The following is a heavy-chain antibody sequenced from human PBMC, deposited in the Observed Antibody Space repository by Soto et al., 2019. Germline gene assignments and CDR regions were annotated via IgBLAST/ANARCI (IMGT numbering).Heavy chain of an antibody. CDR2: INHSGST. V-gene: IGHV4-34*01. D-gene: IGHD6-6*01. CDR1: GGSVSGYY. CDR3: AKSYSSSSSWFDP. Sequence: PSETLSLTCAVYGGSVSGYYLSWIRQPPGKGLEWIGEINHSGSTNYNPSLKSRVTISVDTSKNQFSLKLSSVTAADTAVYYCAKSYSSSSSWFDPWGQGTLVTVSS. J-gene: IGHJ5*02.